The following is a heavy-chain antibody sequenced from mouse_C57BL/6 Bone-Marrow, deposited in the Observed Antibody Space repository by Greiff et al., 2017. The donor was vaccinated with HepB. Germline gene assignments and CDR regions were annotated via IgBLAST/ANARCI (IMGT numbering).Heavy chain of an antibody. D-gene: IGHD1-1*01. CDR3: ARAVVEHFDV. CDR1: GYTFTSYT. V-gene: IGHV1-4*01. Sequence: QVQLQQSGAELARPGASVKMSCKASGYTFTSYTMHWVKQRPGQGLEWIGYINPSSGYTKYNQKFKDKATLTADKSSSTAYMQLSSLTSEDSAVYYCARAVVEHFDVWGTGTTVTVSS. J-gene: IGHJ1*03. CDR2: INPSSGYT.